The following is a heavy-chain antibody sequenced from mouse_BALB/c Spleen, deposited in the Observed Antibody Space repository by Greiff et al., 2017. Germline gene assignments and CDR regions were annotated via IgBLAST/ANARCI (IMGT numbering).Heavy chain of an antibody. CDR3: TRTSYGSSYGYFDY. J-gene: IGHJ2*01. Sequence: VQLQQSGAELVKPGASVKLSCKASGYTFTSYYMYWVKQRPGQGLEWIGENNPSNGGTNFNEKFKSKATLTVDKSSSTAYMQLSSLTSEDSAVYYCTRTSYGSSYGYFDYWGQGTTLTVSS. D-gene: IGHD1-1*01. CDR1: GYTFTSYY. V-gene: IGHV1S81*02. CDR2: NNPSNGGT.